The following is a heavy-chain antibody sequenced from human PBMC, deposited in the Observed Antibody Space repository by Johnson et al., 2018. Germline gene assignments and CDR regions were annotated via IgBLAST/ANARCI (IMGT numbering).Heavy chain of an antibody. J-gene: IGHJ6*03. CDR1: GFTFSDYN. V-gene: IGHV3-21*04. Sequence: QLVESGGGPVKPGGSLRLSCAASGFTFSDYNMNWVRQAPGKGLEWVSSITGSSSFIYYADSVRGRFTIPRDNAKKSLFLQMNSLRAEDTAMYYCARSRGPHSYYNMDVWGKGTTVTVSS. CDR2: ITGSSSFI. CDR3: ARSRGPHSYYNMDV.